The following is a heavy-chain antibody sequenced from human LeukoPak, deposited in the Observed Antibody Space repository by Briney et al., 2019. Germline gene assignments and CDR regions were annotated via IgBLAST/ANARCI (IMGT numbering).Heavy chain of an antibody. CDR3: ARGLVLNYYDSSGYEA. J-gene: IGHJ5*02. D-gene: IGHD3-22*01. CDR1: GGTFSSYA. V-gene: IGHV1-69*06. Sequence: GASVKVSCKASGGTFSSYAISWVRQAPGQGLEWMGGIIPIFGTANYAQKFQGRVRIAADKSTSTDYMELSSLRSEDTAVYYCARGLVLNYYDSSGYEAWGQGTLVTVSS. CDR2: IIPIFGTA.